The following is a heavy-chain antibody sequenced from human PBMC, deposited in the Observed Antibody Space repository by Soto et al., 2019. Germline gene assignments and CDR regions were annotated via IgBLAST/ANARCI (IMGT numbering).Heavy chain of an antibody. D-gene: IGHD1-26*01. V-gene: IGHV3-74*01. CDR3: VRGYSGTYRIDF. Sequence: GGSLRLSCTASGFTFSSYWMHWVRQVPGKGLVWVSRINSDGRTTNYTDSAKGRFIMSRDNAKSTVYLQMNSLRAEDTAVYYCVRGYSGTYRIDFWGQGAPVTVSS. J-gene: IGHJ4*02. CDR2: INSDGRTT. CDR1: GFTFSSYW.